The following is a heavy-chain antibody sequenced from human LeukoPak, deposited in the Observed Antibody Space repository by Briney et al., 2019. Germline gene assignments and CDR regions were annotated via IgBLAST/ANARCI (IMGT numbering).Heavy chain of an antibody. CDR3: ARDRDCSGGSCYGIDP. CDR1: GFTVSSNY. D-gene: IGHD2-15*01. Sequence: GGSLRPSCAASGFTVSSNYMSWVRQAPGKGLDWVSVIYSGGSTYYADSVKGRFTISRDNSKNTLYLQMNSLRAEDTAVYYCARDRDCSGGSCYGIDPWGQGTLVTVSS. J-gene: IGHJ5*02. CDR2: IYSGGST. V-gene: IGHV3-66*01.